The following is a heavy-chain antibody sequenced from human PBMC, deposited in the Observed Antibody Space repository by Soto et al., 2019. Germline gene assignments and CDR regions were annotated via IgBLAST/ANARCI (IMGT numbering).Heavy chain of an antibody. J-gene: IGHJ6*02. CDR3: ARDSTYYYYGMDV. Sequence: GASVKFSCKASGDTFTSYTIHWVRQAPGQRLEWMGWINAGNGNTKYSQKFQGRVTITRDTSASTAYMELSSLRSEDTAVYYCARDSTYYYYGMDVWGQGTTVTVSS. CDR2: INAGNGNT. V-gene: IGHV1-3*01. CDR1: GDTFTSYT.